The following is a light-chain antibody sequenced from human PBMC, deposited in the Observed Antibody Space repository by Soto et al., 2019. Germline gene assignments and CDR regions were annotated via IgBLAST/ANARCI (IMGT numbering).Light chain of an antibody. Sequence: QSVLTQPRSVSGSPGQSVTISCTGTSSDVGGYNYVSWYQQHPGKAPKVVIYDVTERPSGVPDRFSGSKSGNTASLTISGLQAEDEADYYCCSYAGSYSFLFGSGTKVTVL. CDR2: DVT. V-gene: IGLV2-11*01. J-gene: IGLJ1*01. CDR1: SSDVGGYNY. CDR3: CSYAGSYSFL.